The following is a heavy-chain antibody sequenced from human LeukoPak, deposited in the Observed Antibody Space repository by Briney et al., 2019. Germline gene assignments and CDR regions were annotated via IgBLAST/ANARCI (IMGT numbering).Heavy chain of an antibody. J-gene: IGHJ4*02. D-gene: IGHD6-19*01. V-gene: IGHV3-9*01. Sequence: GGSLRLSCAASGFTFDDYAMHWVRQAPGKGLGWVSGISWNSGSIGYADSVKGRFTISRDNAKKSLYLQMNSLRAEDTALYYCAKVQGIAVAGAFDYWGQGTLVTVSS. CDR1: GFTFDDYA. CDR2: ISWNSGSI. CDR3: AKVQGIAVAGAFDY.